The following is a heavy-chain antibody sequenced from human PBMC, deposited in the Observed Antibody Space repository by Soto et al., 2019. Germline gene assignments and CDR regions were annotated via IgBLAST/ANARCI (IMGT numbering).Heavy chain of an antibody. CDR2: IYHSGST. J-gene: IGHJ5*02. CDR3: ARVPGP. V-gene: IGHV4-30-2*01. CDR1: GGSFSGYY. Sequence: SETLSLTCAVYGGSFSGYYWSWIRRPPGKGLEWIGYIYHSGSTYYNPSLKSRVTISVDRSKNQFSLKLSSVTAADTAVYYCARVPGPWGQGTLVTVSS.